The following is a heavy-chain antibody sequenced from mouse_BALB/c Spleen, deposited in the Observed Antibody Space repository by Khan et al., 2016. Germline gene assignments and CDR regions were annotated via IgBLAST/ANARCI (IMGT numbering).Heavy chain of an antibody. Sequence: QVQLKQSGPGLVQPSQSLSITCTVSGFSLTSYGVHWVRQSPGKGLEWLGVIWRGGITDYNAAFMSRLSITKDSSKSQVFFKMNSLQADDTAIYYCANSVLRERGGYWSFDVWGAGTTVTVSS. CDR1: GFSLTSYG. J-gene: IGHJ1*01. CDR2: IWRGGIT. CDR3: ANSVLRERGGYWSFDV. V-gene: IGHV2-5*01. D-gene: IGHD1-2*01.